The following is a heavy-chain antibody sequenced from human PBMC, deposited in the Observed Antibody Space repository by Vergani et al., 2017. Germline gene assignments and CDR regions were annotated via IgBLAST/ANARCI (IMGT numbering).Heavy chain of an antibody. V-gene: IGHV4-34*01. CDR1: GGSFSGYY. Sequence: QVQLQQWGAGLLKPSETLSLTCAVYGGSFSGYYWSWIRQPPGKGLEWIGEINHSGSTNYNPSLKSRVTISVDTSKNQFSLKLSSLRSEDTAVYYCATDLSKGYSSGWIDYWGQGTLVTVSS. D-gene: IGHD6-19*01. J-gene: IGHJ4*02. CDR3: ATDLSKGYSSGWIDY. CDR2: INHSGST.